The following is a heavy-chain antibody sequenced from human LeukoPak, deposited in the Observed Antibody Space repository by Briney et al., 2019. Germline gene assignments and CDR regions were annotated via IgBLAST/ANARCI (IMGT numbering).Heavy chain of an antibody. CDR1: GGSISSYY. CDR3: ARTRCGGDCYYYYYYMDV. CDR2: IYTSGST. V-gene: IGHV4-4*07. D-gene: IGHD2-21*02. J-gene: IGHJ6*03. Sequence: SETLSLTCTVSGGSISSYYWSWIRQPAGKGLEWIGRIYTSGSTNYNPSLKSRVTISVDTSKNQFPLKLSSVTAADTAVYYCARTRCGGDCYYYYYYMDVWGKGTTVTISS.